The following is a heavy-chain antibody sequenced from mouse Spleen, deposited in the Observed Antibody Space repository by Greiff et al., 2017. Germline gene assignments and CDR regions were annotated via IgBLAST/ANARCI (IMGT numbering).Heavy chain of an antibody. CDR2: ISSGGSYT. J-gene: IGHJ1*01. V-gene: IGHV5-9-1*01. D-gene: IGHD2-4*01. CDR3: ARNYEWYFDV. Sequence: EVKLVESGGGLVKPGGSLKLSCAASGFTFSSYAMSWVRQTPEKRLEWVATISSGGSYTYYPDSVKGRFTISRDNAKNTLYLQMSSLRSEDTAMYYCARNYEWYFDVWGAGTTVTVSS. CDR1: GFTFSSYA.